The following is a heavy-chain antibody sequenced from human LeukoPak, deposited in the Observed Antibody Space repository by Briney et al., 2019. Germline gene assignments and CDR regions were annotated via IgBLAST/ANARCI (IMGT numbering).Heavy chain of an antibody. Sequence: GGSLRLSCAASGFTFSSYSMNWVRRAPGKGLEWVSSISSSSYIYYADSVKGRFTISRDNAKNSLYLQMNSLRAEDTALYYCASGGIYYGAAFDFWGQGTLVTVSS. D-gene: IGHD1-26*01. CDR2: ISSSSYI. J-gene: IGHJ4*02. V-gene: IGHV3-21*04. CDR3: ASGGIYYGAAFDF. CDR1: GFTFSSYS.